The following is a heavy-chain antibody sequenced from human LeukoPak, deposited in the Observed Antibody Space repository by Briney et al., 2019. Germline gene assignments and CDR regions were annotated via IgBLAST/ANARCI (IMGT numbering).Heavy chain of an antibody. CDR2: IYYSGRT. D-gene: IGHD5-24*01. CDR3: ARGRWLPNAFDI. V-gene: IGHV4-59*01. J-gene: IGHJ3*02. Sequence: PSETLSLTCTVSGDSINSYYWNWIRQPPGKGLEWIGYIYYSGRTDYNPSLKSRVTISVDTSKHQFSMKLKSVTAADTAVYFCARGRWLPNAFDIWGQGTVVTVLS. CDR1: GDSINSYY.